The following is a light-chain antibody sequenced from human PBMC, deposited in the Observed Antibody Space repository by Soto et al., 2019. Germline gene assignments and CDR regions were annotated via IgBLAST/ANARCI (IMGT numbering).Light chain of an antibody. V-gene: IGKV3-20*01. CDR3: QQYGGSPFT. J-gene: IGKJ3*01. CDR1: QSVSSY. Sequence: EIVLTQSPATLSLSPGERATLSCRASQSVSSYLAWYQQKAGQAPRLLISGASSRATGIPDRFSGSGSVTDFTLTISRLESDDFALYYCQQYGGSPFTFGPGTKVDIK. CDR2: GAS.